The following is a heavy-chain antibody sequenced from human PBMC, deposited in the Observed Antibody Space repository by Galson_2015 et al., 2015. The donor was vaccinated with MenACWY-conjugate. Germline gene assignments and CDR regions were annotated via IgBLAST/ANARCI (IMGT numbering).Heavy chain of an antibody. CDR3: AKDFTWDVTSTWSGLDV. J-gene: IGHJ6*02. CDR1: GFSVSSEY. Sequence: SLRLSCAASGFSVSSEYMSWVRQAPGKGLEWVSIIYRDGKTFYADSVQGRFIISRDNSKNTLYLQMNSLRAEDTALYYCAKDFTWDVTSTWSGLDVWGQGTTVTVSS. D-gene: IGHD1-26*01. CDR2: IYRDGKT. V-gene: IGHV3-53*05.